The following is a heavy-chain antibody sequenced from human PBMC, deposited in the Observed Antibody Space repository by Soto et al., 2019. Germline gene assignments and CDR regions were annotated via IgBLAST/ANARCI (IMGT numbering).Heavy chain of an antibody. CDR2: INPSGGST. Sequence: QVQVAQSGAEVKRPGASVKFSCWASGYPFTNFYILWVRQASGQGLEWMGIINPSGGSTAYAQKILSRVTMTRHTSTSTVYMEVSSLRSEDTAVYYCARADYYGSSGYHLDYWGEGTLVTVSS. CDR3: ARADYYGSSGYHLDY. CDR1: GYPFTNFY. J-gene: IGHJ4*02. V-gene: IGHV1-46*01. D-gene: IGHD3-22*01.